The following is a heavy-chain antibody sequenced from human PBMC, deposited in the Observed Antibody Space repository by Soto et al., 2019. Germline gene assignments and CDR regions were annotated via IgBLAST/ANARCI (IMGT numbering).Heavy chain of an antibody. CDR3: ARAAGIMTRGFHGMDV. J-gene: IGHJ6*02. V-gene: IGHV3-48*03. CDR2: ISSTSATI. Sequence: EVQLVESGGGLVQPGGSLRLSCTASGFAFSSYEMNWVRQAPGKGPEWVSYISSTSATIHYVDSVKGRFTISRDNAKNSVYLQMNSLRAEDSAIYCCARAAGIMTRGFHGMDVWGQGTTVTVSS. CDR1: GFAFSSYE. D-gene: IGHD3-10*01.